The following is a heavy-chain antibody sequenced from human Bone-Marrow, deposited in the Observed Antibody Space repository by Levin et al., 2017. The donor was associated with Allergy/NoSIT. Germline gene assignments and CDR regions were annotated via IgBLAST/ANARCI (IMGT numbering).Heavy chain of an antibody. Sequence: GGSLRLSCAASEFTFGHYAFHFVRRAPGRGLEWVALISHDGSNIYYTDSVKGRFTISRDNSKNTVYLQMNSLRPEDTAVYYCGRVASSSRSNYIDYWGQGTLVTVSS. D-gene: IGHD6-6*01. V-gene: IGHV3-30*10. CDR2: ISHDGSNI. J-gene: IGHJ4*02. CDR1: EFTFGHYA. CDR3: GRVASSSRSNYIDY.